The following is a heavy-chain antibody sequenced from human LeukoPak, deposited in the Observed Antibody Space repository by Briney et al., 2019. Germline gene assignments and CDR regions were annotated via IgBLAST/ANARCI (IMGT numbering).Heavy chain of an antibody. CDR2: INHSGST. J-gene: IGHJ4*02. CDR1: GFTFSSYS. Sequence: KPGGSLRLSCAASGFTFSSYSMNWVRQPPGKGLEWIGEINHSGSTNYNPSLKSRVTISVDTSKNQFSLKLSSVTAADTAVYYCARGRYSSSWYRGGNFDYWGQGTLVTVSS. V-gene: IGHV4-34*01. CDR3: ARGRYSSSWYRGGNFDY. D-gene: IGHD6-13*01.